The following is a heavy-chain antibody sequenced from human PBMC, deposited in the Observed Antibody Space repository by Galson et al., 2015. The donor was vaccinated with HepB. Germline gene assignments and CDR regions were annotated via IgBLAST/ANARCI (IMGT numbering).Heavy chain of an antibody. D-gene: IGHD6-13*01. J-gene: IGHJ4*02. V-gene: IGHV6-1*01. CDR3: ARGSSFDL. CDR2: TYYRSKWYT. CDR1: GDSVSSNSAA. Sequence: CAISGDSVSSNSAAWNWMRQSPSRGLEWLGRTYYRSKWYTDYAPSVKSRITINPDTSKNQFSLQLSSVTPEDTAVYYCARGSSFDLRGQGILVTVSS.